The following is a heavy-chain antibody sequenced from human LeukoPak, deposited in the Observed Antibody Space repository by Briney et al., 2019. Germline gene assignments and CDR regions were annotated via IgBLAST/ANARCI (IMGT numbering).Heavy chain of an antibody. CDR3: AKHSGSYSMDY. Sequence: GGSLRLSCAASVFTFSSYAMSWVRQAPGKGLEWVSAISGSGDGTYYADSVKGRFTISRDNSKNTLYLQMNSLRADDTAVYYCAKHSGSYSMDYWGQGTLVTVSS. J-gene: IGHJ4*02. V-gene: IGHV3-23*01. CDR1: VFTFSSYA. D-gene: IGHD1-26*01. CDR2: ISGSGDGT.